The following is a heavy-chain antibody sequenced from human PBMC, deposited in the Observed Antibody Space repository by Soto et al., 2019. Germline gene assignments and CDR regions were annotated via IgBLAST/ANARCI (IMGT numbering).Heavy chain of an antibody. Sequence: EVQLLESGGGLVQPGGSLRLSCAASGFTFSSYAMSWVRQAPGKGLEWVSAISGSGGSTYYADSVKGRFTISRDNSKNTLYLQMNSLRAEDTAVYYCAKDFEVGADVEDAFDIWGQGTMVTVSS. CDR2: ISGSGGST. CDR3: AKDFEVGADVEDAFDI. D-gene: IGHD1-26*01. CDR1: GFTFSSYA. J-gene: IGHJ3*02. V-gene: IGHV3-23*01.